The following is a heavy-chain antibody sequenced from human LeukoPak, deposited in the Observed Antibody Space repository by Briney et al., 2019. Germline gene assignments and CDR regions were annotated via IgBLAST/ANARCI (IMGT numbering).Heavy chain of an antibody. CDR1: GFTFGDYT. J-gene: IGHJ3*02. CDR3: VTDGASDI. CDR2: ISNSGFYI. Sequence: GRSLRLSCTGSGFTFGDYTMSWVRQAPGKGLEWVSSISNSGFYIYYADSVKGRFVVSRDNANNSLYLQMNSLRDEDTAVYYCVTDGASDIWGQGTMVTVSS. V-gene: IGHV3-21*01.